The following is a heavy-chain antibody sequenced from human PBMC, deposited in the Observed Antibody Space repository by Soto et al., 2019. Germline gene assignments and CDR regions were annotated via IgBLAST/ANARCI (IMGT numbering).Heavy chain of an antibody. J-gene: IGHJ4*02. CDR3: ARPLHWGVPTMTTVTYLAY. D-gene: IGHD4-17*01. Sequence: ASVKVSCKASGYTFTSYGISWVRQAPGQGLEGMGWISAYNGNTNYAQKLQGRVTMTTDTSTSTAYMELRSLRSDDTAVYYCARPLHWGVPTMTTVTYLAYWGQGTLVTVSS. CDR2: ISAYNGNT. CDR1: GYTFTSYG. V-gene: IGHV1-18*01.